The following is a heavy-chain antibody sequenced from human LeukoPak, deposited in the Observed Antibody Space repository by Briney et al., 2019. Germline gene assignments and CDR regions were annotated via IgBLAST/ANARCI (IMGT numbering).Heavy chain of an antibody. D-gene: IGHD5-24*01. Sequence: GGSLRLSCVTSGFIFTTSAVTWVRQPPGEGLEWVSSHSGSRTYYADSVKGRFTISRDASKNTLYLEMNNLRVEDTAIYYCATSRESGYGYNLYFHYAMDVWGQGTTVTVAS. CDR3: ATSRESGYGYNLYFHYAMDV. CDR1: GFIFTTSA. J-gene: IGHJ6*02. V-gene: IGHV3-23*05. CDR2: HSGSRT.